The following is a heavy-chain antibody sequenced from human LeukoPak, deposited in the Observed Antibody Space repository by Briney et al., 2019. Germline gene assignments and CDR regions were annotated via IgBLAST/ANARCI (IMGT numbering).Heavy chain of an antibody. CDR1: GFTFSSYA. V-gene: IGHV3-23*01. CDR3: ARARGRVATITHFDY. D-gene: IGHD5-12*01. Sequence: PGGSLRLSCAASGFTFSSYAMSWVRQAPGKGLEWVSGISGSAATTYYADSAKGRFTISRDNSKNRLYLQMNSLRVEDTAVYYCARARGRVATITHFDYWGQGTLVTVSS. J-gene: IGHJ4*02. CDR2: ISGSAATT.